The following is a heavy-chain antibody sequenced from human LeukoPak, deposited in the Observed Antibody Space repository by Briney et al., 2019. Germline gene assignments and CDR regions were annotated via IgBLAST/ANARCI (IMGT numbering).Heavy chain of an antibody. CDR3: ARLPPHYSSTWGFFDN. V-gene: IGHV4-59*08. Sequence: PSETLSLTCTVSGGSISINYWTWIRQTPGNGLEWIAYITDSGRIKCNPSLESRVTISKDMSKNQFSLKLSSMTAADTAVYYCARLPPHYSSTWGFFDNWSQGTLVTVSS. CDR1: GGSISINY. CDR2: ITDSGRI. J-gene: IGHJ4*02. D-gene: IGHD3-16*01.